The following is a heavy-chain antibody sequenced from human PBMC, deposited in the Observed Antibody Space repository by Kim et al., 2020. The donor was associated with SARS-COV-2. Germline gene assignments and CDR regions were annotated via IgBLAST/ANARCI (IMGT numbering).Heavy chain of an antibody. CDR3: AKDELEWFGEGAVDY. D-gene: IGHD3-10*01. Sequence: GGSLRLSCAASGFTFSSYGMHWVRQAPGKGLEWVAVISYDGSNKYYADSVKGRFTISRDNSKNTLYLQMNSLRAEDTAVYYCAKDELEWFGEGAVDYWGQGTLVTVSS. CDR1: GFTFSSYG. J-gene: IGHJ4*02. V-gene: IGHV3-30*18. CDR2: ISYDGSNK.